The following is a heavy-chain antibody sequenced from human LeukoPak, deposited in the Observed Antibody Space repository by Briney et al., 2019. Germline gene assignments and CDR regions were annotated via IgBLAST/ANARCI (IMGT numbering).Heavy chain of an antibody. Sequence: QTGGSLRLSCAASGFTFSNAWMSWVRQAPGKGLEWVSYISSSGSTIYYADSVKGRFTISRDNAKNSLYLQMNSLRAEDTAVYYCASYDILTGYYFDYWGQGTLVTVSS. J-gene: IGHJ4*02. CDR3: ASYDILTGYYFDY. CDR2: ISSSGSTI. V-gene: IGHV3-48*04. D-gene: IGHD3-9*01. CDR1: GFTFSNAW.